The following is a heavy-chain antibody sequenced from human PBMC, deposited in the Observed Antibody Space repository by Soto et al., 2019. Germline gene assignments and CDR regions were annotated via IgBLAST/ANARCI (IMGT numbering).Heavy chain of an antibody. J-gene: IGHJ6*02. CDR2: IYSGGST. CDR1: GFTVSSNY. Sequence: GGSLRLSCAASGFTVSSNYMSWVRQAPGKGLEWVSVIYSGGSTYYADSVKGRFTISRDNSKNTLYLQMNSLRAEDTAVYYCAREQAADYDSSGYYFLYYGMDVWGQGTTVTVSS. CDR3: AREQAADYDSSGYYFLYYGMDV. V-gene: IGHV3-53*01. D-gene: IGHD3-22*01.